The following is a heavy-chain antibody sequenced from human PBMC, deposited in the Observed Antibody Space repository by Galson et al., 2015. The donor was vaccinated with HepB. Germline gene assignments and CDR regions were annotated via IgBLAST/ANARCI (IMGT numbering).Heavy chain of an antibody. D-gene: IGHD6-13*01. Sequence: SVKVSCKASGGTFSSYAISWVQQAPGQGLEWMGRIIPILGIANYAQKFQGRVTITADKSTSTAYMELSSLRSEDTAVYYCARGVAAATDAFDIWGQGTMVTVSS. CDR2: IIPILGIA. J-gene: IGHJ3*02. V-gene: IGHV1-69*04. CDR1: GGTFSSYA. CDR3: ARGVAAATDAFDI.